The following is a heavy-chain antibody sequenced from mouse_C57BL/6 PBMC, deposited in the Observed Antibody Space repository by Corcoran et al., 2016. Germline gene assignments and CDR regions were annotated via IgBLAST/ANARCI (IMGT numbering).Heavy chain of an antibody. D-gene: IGHD2-5*01. CDR1: GYTFTDYY. CDR2: INPNNGGT. J-gene: IGHJ4*01. CDR3: ARYSNYRAMDY. V-gene: IGHV1-26*01. Sequence: EVQLQQSGPELVKPGASVKISCKASGYTFTDYYMNWVKQSHGKSLEWIGDINPNNGGTSYNQKFKGKATLTVDKSSSTAYMELRSLTSEDSAVYFCARYSNYRAMDYWGQGTSVTVSS.